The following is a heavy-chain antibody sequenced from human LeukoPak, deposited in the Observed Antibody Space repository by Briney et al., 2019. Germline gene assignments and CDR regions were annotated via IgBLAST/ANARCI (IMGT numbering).Heavy chain of an antibody. CDR3: ASSITMIVVAREGDY. Sequence: SGGSLRLSCAASGFTVSNNYMSWVRQAPGKGLEWVSVIYSAGSTYYADSVKGRFTISRDNAKNSLYLQMNSLRAEDTAVYYCASSITMIVVAREGDYWGQGTLVTVSS. J-gene: IGHJ4*02. V-gene: IGHV3-53*01. CDR2: IYSAGST. D-gene: IGHD3-22*01. CDR1: GFTVSNNY.